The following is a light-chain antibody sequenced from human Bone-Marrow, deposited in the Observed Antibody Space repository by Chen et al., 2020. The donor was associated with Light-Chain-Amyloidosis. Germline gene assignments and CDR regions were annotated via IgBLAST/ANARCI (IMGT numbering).Light chain of an antibody. CDR3: QDDDSSMGGGV. V-gene: IGLV1-40*01. CDR2: GNR. CDR1: SSNIGAGYD. J-gene: IGLJ3*02. Sequence: QSVLTQPPSVSGAPGQRVTISCTGSSSNIGAGYDVHWYQQLPATAPKLLSYGNRNRRSGVPGRFYGSKSGTAASLAITGLQAEDEAEYYCQDDDSSMGGGVFGGGTKLTVL.